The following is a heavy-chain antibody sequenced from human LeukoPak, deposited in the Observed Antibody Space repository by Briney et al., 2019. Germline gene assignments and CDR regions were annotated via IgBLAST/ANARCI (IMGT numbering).Heavy chain of an antibody. CDR2: IDPSDSET. D-gene: IGHD6-13*01. J-gene: IGHJ4*02. Sequence: GESLKISCKGSGYSFTKYWIGWVRQMPGKGLEWMGNIDPSDSETRHSPSFQGQVTISVDKSISTAYLQWSSLKASDTAMYYCARPLLYSSTWYPGYWGQGTLVTVSS. V-gene: IGHV5-51*01. CDR3: ARPLLYSSTWYPGY. CDR1: GYSFTKYW.